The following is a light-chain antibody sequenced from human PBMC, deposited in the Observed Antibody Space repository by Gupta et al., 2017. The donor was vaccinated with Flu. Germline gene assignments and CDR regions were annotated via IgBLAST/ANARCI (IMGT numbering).Light chain of an antibody. CDR1: SSHIGSNT. CDR3: AAWDDSMNGVV. J-gene: IGLJ2*01. CDR2: GNN. V-gene: IGLV1-44*01. Sequence: QSVLTPPPSASGTPGQRVTISCSGSSSHIGSNTVNWYQQRPGTAPKLLIYGNNQRPSGVPDRFSGSKSGTTASLAISGLQAEDEADYYCAAWDDSMNGVVFGGGTKLTVL.